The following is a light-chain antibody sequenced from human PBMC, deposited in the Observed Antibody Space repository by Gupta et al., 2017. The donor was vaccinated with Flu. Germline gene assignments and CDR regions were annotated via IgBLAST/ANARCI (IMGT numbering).Light chain of an antibody. CDR1: QSVSSSY. V-gene: IGKV3-20*01. CDR3: HQGGGSLPT. Sequence: EIVLTQSPGTLSLSPGERATLSCRASQSVSSSYLAWYQQKPGQAPRLLIYGASSRVTGIPDRFSGSGSGTXFTLIIXRLEPEDFAVYYCHQGGGSLPTFGXGTKLEIK. J-gene: IGKJ2*01. CDR2: GAS.